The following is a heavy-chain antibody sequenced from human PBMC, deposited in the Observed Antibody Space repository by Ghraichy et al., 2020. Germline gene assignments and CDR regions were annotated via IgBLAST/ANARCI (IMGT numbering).Heavy chain of an antibody. J-gene: IGHJ6*02. D-gene: IGHD6-13*01. Sequence: GESLNISCAASGFTFSSYAMSWVRQAPGKGLEWVSAISGSGGSTYYADSVKGRFTISRDNSKNTLYLQMNSLRAEDTAVYYCAKGSVSSWGYYGMDVWGQGTTVTVSS. V-gene: IGHV3-23*01. CDR1: GFTFSSYA. CDR3: AKGSVSSWGYYGMDV. CDR2: ISGSGGST.